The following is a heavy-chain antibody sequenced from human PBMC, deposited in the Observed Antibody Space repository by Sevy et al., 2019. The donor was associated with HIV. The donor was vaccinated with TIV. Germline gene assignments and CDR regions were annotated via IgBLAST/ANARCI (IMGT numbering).Heavy chain of an antibody. D-gene: IGHD3-16*01. V-gene: IGHV3-74*01. CDR1: GFKFNTHW. J-gene: IGHJ4*02. CDR2: INSDGKMT. CDR3: AGGRARVFQY. Sequence: GGSLRLSCAASGFKFNTHWMHWVRQAPGKGLVWVSSINSDGKMTDYADSVKGRFAISRDNAKNTLYLQMNKQRQDDTVDYYCAGGRARVFQYWGQGALVTVSS.